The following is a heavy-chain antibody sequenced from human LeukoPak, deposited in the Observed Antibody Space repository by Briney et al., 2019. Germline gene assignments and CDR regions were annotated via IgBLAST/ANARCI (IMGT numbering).Heavy chain of an antibody. CDR3: ARDVEPPRKQWFGELGSRGWFDP. CDR1: GFTFSSYA. Sequence: GGSLRLSCAASGFTFSSYAMSWVRQAPGKGLEWVSAISGSGGSTYYADSVKGRFTISRDNSKNTLYLQMNSLRAEDTAVYYCARDVEPPRKQWFGELGSRGWFDPWGQGTLVTVSS. J-gene: IGHJ5*02. CDR2: ISGSGGST. D-gene: IGHD3-10*01. V-gene: IGHV3-23*01.